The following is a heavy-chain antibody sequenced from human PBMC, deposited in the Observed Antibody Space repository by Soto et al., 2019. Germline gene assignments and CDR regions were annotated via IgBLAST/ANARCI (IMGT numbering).Heavy chain of an antibody. CDR3: ARDLIPDYYDSSGYSTRDAFES. V-gene: IGHV1-18*01. D-gene: IGHD3-22*01. CDR1: GYTFTSYG. Sequence: ASVQVSCKASGYTFTSYGISWVRQAPGQGLEWMGWISAYNGNTNYAQKLQGRVTMTTDTSTSTAYMELRSLRSDDTAVYYCARDLIPDYYDSSGYSTRDAFESWGQGTMVTV. J-gene: IGHJ3*02. CDR2: ISAYNGNT.